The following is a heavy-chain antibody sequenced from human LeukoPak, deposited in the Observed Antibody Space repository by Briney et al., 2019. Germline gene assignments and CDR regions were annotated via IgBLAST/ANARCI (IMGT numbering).Heavy chain of an antibody. J-gene: IGHJ4*02. CDR1: GGTFSSYA. CDR3: ARGRYCSSTSCYTGGLDY. CDR2: IIPILGIA. V-gene: IGHV1-69*04. Sequence: ASVKVSCKASGGTFSSYAISWVRQAPGQGLEWMGRIIPILGIATHAQKFQGRVTITADKSTSTAYMELSSLRSEDTAVYYCARGRYCSSTSCYTGGLDYWGQGTLVTVSS. D-gene: IGHD2-2*02.